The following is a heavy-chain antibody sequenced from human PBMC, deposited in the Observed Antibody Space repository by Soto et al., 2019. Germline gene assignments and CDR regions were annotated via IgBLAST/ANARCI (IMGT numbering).Heavy chain of an antibody. CDR2: INPNSGGT. J-gene: IGHJ4*02. CDR3: ARDLHSHQGGY. Sequence: ASVKVSCKASGYVFTNYYIHWVRQAPGQGLEWMGWINPNSGGTNYAQKFQGRVTMTRDTSISTAYMELSRLRSDDTAVYYCARDLHSHQGGYWGQGTLVTVSS. D-gene: IGHD2-15*01. CDR1: GYVFTNYY. V-gene: IGHV1-2*02.